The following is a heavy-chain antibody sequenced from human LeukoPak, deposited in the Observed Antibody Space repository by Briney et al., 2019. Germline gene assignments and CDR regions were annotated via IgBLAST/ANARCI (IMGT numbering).Heavy chain of an antibody. Sequence: GGSLRLSCAASGFTFSSSWMKWVRQAPGKGLESVAVIKEDGSEKYYVDSVKGRFAISRDNAKNSLYLQMNNVRAEDTAVYFCASNTQSGYWGQGALVTVSS. CDR3: ASNTQSGY. CDR2: IKEDGSEK. J-gene: IGHJ4*02. V-gene: IGHV3-7*05. D-gene: IGHD2-2*02. CDR1: GFTFSSSW.